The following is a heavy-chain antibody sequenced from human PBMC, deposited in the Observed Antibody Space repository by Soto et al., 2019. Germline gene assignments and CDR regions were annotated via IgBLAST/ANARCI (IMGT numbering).Heavy chain of an antibody. Sequence: QVQLVESGGGVVQPGRSLRLSCAASGFTFSSYAIHWVRQAPGKGLEWVAVISYDGSNKYYADSVKGRFTISRDNSKNTLYLQMNSLRAEDTAVYYCARDPFSSSGSSSWYYYYYGMDVWGQGTTVTVSS. CDR3: ARDPFSSSGSSSWYYYYYGMDV. J-gene: IGHJ6*02. CDR2: ISYDGSNK. D-gene: IGHD6-13*01. CDR1: GFTFSSYA. V-gene: IGHV3-30-3*01.